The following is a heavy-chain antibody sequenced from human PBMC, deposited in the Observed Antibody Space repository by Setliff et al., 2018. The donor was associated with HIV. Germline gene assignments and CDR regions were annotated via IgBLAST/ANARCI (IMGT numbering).Heavy chain of an antibody. CDR1: GYKFSPYR. D-gene: IGHD6-13*01. J-gene: IGHJ4*02. Sequence: ASVKVSCKTSGYKFSPYRIHWVRQAPGQGLEWIGIIDPGSGAATYAQKLQGRITMTRDTSTTTVYMHLNSLTSDDSAVYFCARVRPAPGAALDYWGQGTLVTLSS. CDR3: ARVRPAPGAALDY. V-gene: IGHV1-46*04. CDR2: IDPGSGAA.